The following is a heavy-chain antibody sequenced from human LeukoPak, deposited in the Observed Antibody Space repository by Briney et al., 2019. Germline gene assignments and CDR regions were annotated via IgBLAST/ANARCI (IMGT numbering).Heavy chain of an antibody. Sequence: SETLSLTCIVSGGSISSYYWSWIRQPAGKGLEWIGRISASRNTNYNPSLKSRVTMSVDTSKNLFALKLSSVTAADTAVYYCARQGVATAIDYWGQGTLVTVSS. CDR1: GGSISSYY. CDR3: ARQGVATAIDY. CDR2: ISASRNT. D-gene: IGHD2-21*02. V-gene: IGHV4-4*07. J-gene: IGHJ4*02.